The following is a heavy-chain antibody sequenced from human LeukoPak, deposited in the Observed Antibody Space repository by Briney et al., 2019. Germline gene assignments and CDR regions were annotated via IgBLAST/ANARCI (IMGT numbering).Heavy chain of an antibody. Sequence: GGSLRLSCTASGFTFSRYWMTWVRQAPGKGLEWVANIKEDGSQKYYVGSMRGRFTISRDNAKNSLYLQMNSLRAEDTAIYYCARAGSGWYPVNWGQGTLVTVSS. CDR2: IKEDGSQK. J-gene: IGHJ4*02. D-gene: IGHD6-19*01. CDR3: ARAGSGWYPVN. V-gene: IGHV3-7*02. CDR1: GFTFSRYW.